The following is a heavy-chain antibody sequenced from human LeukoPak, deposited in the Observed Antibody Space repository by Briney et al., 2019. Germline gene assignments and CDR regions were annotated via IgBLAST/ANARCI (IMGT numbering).Heavy chain of an antibody. CDR1: GYTFTSYY. Sequence: ASVKVSCKASGYTFTSYYMHWVRQAPGQGLEWMGIINPSGGSTSYAQKFQGRVTMTRDTSTSSVYMELSSLRSEDTAVYYCARDLSGGWQFDYWGQGTLVTVSS. V-gene: IGHV1-46*01. J-gene: IGHJ4*02. CDR3: ARDLSGGWQFDY. D-gene: IGHD3-16*01. CDR2: INPSGGST.